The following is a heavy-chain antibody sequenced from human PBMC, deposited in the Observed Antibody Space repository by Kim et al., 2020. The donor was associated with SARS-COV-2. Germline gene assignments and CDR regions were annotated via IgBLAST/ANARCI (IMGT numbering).Heavy chain of an antibody. Sequence: YEQKFQGRVTLTEDASTDTAYMELSSLRSDDTAVYYCATSLLVGAPSVDYWGQGTLVTVSS. CDR3: ATSLLVGAPSVDY. J-gene: IGHJ4*02. D-gene: IGHD1-26*01. V-gene: IGHV1-24*01.